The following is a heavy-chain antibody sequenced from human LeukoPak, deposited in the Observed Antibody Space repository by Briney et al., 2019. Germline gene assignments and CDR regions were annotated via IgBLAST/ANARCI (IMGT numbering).Heavy chain of an antibody. Sequence: ASVKVSCKASGYTFTGYYIHWVRQAPGQGLEWMGWINPNSGGTNFAQKFQGRVTMTRDTCISTAYMELSRLGSDDTALYYCARAMIFGVAWGSNWFDPWGQGTLVTVSS. CDR1: GYTFTGYY. V-gene: IGHV1-2*02. CDR3: ARAMIFGVAWGSNWFDP. J-gene: IGHJ5*02. D-gene: IGHD3-3*01. CDR2: INPNSGGT.